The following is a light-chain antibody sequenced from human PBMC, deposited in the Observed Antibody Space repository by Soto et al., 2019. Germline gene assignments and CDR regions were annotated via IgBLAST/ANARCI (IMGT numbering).Light chain of an antibody. CDR2: GSS. Sequence: DIQMTQSPPSVSASVGDTVTIACRASQYIGTWLAWYQQKPGKAPNLLIYGSSTLQSGVPSRFTGSGSGTDFTLTITSLQPEDFATYFCQQGNSFPRTFGQGTKVDIK. CDR1: QYIGTW. J-gene: IGKJ1*01. V-gene: IGKV1-12*01. CDR3: QQGNSFPRT.